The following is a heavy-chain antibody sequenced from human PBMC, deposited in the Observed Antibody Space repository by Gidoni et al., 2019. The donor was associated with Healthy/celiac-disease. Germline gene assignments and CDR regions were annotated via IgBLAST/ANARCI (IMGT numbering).Heavy chain of an antibody. J-gene: IGHJ5*02. D-gene: IGHD2-21*02. CDR2: ISGSGGST. CDR3: AKESGVVVVTHNWFDP. V-gene: IGHV3-23*01. Sequence: EVQLLESGGGLVQPGGSLRLSCAASGFTFSSYAMSWVRQAPGKGLEWVSAISGSGGSTYYADSVKGRFTISRDNSKNTLYLQMNSLRAEDTAVYYCAKESGVVVVTHNWFDPWGQGTLVTVSS. CDR1: GFTFSSYA.